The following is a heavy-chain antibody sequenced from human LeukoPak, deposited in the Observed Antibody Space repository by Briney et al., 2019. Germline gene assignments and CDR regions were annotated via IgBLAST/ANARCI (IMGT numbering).Heavy chain of an antibody. J-gene: IGHJ4*02. CDR1: GYTFTSYD. CDR2: MNPNSGNT. D-gene: IGHD3-3*01. CDR3: ARVYYDFWSGEYYFDY. Sequence: ASVKVSCKASGYTFTSYDINWVRRATGQGLEWMGWMNPNSGNTGYAQKFQGRVTITRNTSISTAYMELSSLRSEDTAVYYCARVYYDFWSGEYYFDYWGQGTLVTVSS. V-gene: IGHV1-8*03.